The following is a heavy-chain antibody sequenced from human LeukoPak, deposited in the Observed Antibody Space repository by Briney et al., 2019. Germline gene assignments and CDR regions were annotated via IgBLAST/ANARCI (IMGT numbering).Heavy chain of an antibody. V-gene: IGHV1-69*05. CDR1: GGTFSSYA. CDR2: IIPIFGTA. J-gene: IGHJ3*02. D-gene: IGHD2/OR15-2a*01. CDR3: ARDKYVDAFDI. Sequence: SVKISCKASGGTFSSYAISWVRQAPGQGLEWMGRIIPIFGTANYAQKFQGRVTITTDESTSTAYMELSSLRSEDTAVYYCARDKYVDAFDIWGQGTMVTVSS.